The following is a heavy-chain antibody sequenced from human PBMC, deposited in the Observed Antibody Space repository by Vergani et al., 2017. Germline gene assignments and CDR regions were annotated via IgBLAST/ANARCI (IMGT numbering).Heavy chain of an antibody. J-gene: IGHJ5*02. CDR3: ARAILRPVGVVRFDP. Sequence: QVQLQQWGAGLLKPSETLSLTCAVYGGSFSGYYWSWIRQPPGKGLEWIGEINHSGSTNYNPSLKSRVTISVDTSKNQFSLKLRSVTAADTAVYYCARAILRPVGVVRFDPWGQGTLVTVSS. CDR2: INHSGST. V-gene: IGHV4-34*01. CDR1: GGSFSGYY. D-gene: IGHD2-15*01.